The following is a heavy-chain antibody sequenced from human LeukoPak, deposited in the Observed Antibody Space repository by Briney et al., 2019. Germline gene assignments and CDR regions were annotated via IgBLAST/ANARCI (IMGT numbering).Heavy chain of an antibody. CDR1: GYTFTGYY. CDR2: INPNSGGT. Sequence: ASVKVSCKASGYTFTGYYMHWVRQAPGQGLEWMGWINPNSGGTNYAQKFQGRVTMTRDTSISTAYMELSRLRSDDTAVYYCARDGVGGSYENGWYNWFDPWGQGTLVTVSS. CDR3: ARDGVGGSYENGWYNWFDP. V-gene: IGHV1-2*02. J-gene: IGHJ5*02. D-gene: IGHD1-26*01.